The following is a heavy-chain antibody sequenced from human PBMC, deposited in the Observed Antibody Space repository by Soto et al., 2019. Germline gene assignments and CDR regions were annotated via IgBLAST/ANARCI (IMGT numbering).Heavy chain of an antibody. CDR3: ATWGLYCSGGSCYPPLSR. V-gene: IGHV4-34*01. CDR2: INHSGST. D-gene: IGHD2-15*01. J-gene: IGHJ4*02. Sequence: QVQLQQWGAGLLKPSETLSLTCAVYGGSFSGFYWSWIRQPPGKGLEWIGEINHSGSTNYNPSLKSRVTISVDTSKNQFSLKLSSVTAADTAVYYCATWGLYCSGGSCYPPLSRWGQGTLVTVSS. CDR1: GGSFSGFY.